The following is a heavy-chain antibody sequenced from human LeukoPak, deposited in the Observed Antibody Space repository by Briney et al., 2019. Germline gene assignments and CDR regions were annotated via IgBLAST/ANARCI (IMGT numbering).Heavy chain of an antibody. J-gene: IGHJ3*02. CDR1: GFTFSRYW. CDR3: ARPLLGATFAFDI. CDR2: ISTDGSST. D-gene: IGHD1-26*01. V-gene: IGHV3-74*01. Sequence: GGSLRLSCAASGFTFSRYWMHWVRQAPGKGLVWVSRISTDGSSTSYADSVKGRFIISRDDAKNTQYLQMNSLRAEDTAVYCCARPLLGATFAFDIWGRGTMVTVSS.